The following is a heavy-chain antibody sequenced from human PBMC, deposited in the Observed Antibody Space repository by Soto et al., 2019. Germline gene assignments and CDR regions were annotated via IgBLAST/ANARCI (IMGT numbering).Heavy chain of an antibody. CDR1: DDSVTSGRYY. J-gene: IGHJ6*02. CDR3: ARWDFYYGMDA. CDR2: LNYGGRT. V-gene: IGHV4-61*01. Sequence: PSETLSLTCSVSDDSVTSGRYYWNWIRQPPGKGLEWIGYLNYGGRTNYDPSLKSRVTISVDTSKNQFSLKVTSVSAADTAVYYCARWDFYYGMDAWGQGTTVTVSS.